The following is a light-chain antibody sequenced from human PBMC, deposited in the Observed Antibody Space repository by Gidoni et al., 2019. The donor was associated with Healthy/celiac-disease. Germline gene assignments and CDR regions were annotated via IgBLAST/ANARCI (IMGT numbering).Light chain of an antibody. J-gene: IGKJ2*01. CDR3: QQYYSTPDT. CDR1: QSVLYSSNNQNY. V-gene: IGKV4-1*01. CDR2: WAS. Sequence: DIVMTQSPDSLAVSLGERATINCKSSQSVLYSSNNQNYLAWYQQKPGQPPKLLIYWASTWESGVPDRFSGSGSGTDFTLTISSLQAEDVAVYYCQQYYSTPDTFGQGTKLEIK.